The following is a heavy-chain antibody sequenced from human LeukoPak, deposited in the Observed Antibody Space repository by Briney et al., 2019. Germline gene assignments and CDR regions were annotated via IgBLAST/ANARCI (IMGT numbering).Heavy chain of an antibody. D-gene: IGHD3/OR15-3a*01. Sequence: SETLSLTCTVSGGSLSSSSYYWGWIRQPPGKGLEWIGSIYYSGSTYYNPSLKSRVTLSVDTSKNQFSLKLSSVTAADTAVYYCARLRTGTFDYWGQGTLVTVSS. CDR3: ARLRTGTFDY. V-gene: IGHV4-39*01. CDR1: GGSLSSSSYY. CDR2: IYYSGST. J-gene: IGHJ4*02.